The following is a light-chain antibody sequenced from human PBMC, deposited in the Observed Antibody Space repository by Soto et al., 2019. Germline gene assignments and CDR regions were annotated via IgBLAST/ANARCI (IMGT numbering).Light chain of an antibody. CDR3: QQSYSTPIT. CDR1: QGVSTY. J-gene: IGKJ1*01. CDR2: GAS. V-gene: IGKV1-39*01. Sequence: DIPLTQSPSTLSASVGDRVTMTCRASQGVSTYLAWYQQKPGKAPKLLIYGASTLQSGVPSRFSGSGSGTEFALTISSLQPEDFATYYCQQSYSTPITFGQGTKVDIK.